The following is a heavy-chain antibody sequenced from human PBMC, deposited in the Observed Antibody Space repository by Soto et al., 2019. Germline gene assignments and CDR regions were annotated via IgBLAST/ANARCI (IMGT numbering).Heavy chain of an antibody. J-gene: IGHJ4*02. CDR2: IYHSGST. Sequence: SETLSLTCAVSGGSISSGGYSWSWIRQPPGKGLEWIGYIYHSGSTYYNPSLKSRVTISVDTSKNQFSLKLSSVTAADTAVYYCASTAMAPSFHFDYWGQGTLVTVSS. CDR1: GGSISSGGYS. V-gene: IGHV4-30-2*05. D-gene: IGHD5-18*01. CDR3: ASTAMAPSFHFDY.